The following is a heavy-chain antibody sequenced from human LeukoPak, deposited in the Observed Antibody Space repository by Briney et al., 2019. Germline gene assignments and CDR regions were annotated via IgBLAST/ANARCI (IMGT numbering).Heavy chain of an antibody. CDR2: IYYSGST. V-gene: IGHV4-59*08. Sequence: SETLSLTCTVSGGSISGYFWNWIRQPPGEGLEWIGYIYYSGSTKYNPSLKSRVTTSVDTSKNQISLRLTSATAADTAVYFCARQGEGTIDIWGQGTLVTVSS. D-gene: IGHD1/OR15-1a*01. CDR1: GGSISGYF. CDR3: ARQGEGTIDI. J-gene: IGHJ3*02.